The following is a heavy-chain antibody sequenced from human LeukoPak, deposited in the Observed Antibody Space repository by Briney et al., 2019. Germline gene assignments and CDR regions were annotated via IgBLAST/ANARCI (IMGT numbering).Heavy chain of an antibody. Sequence: ASVKVSCKASGYTFTSYGISWVRQAPGQGLEWMGWISTYNGDTNYAQKLQGRVTMTTDTSTSTAYMELRSLRSDDTAVYYCARDVGVAYYYGSGSYLDAFDIWGQGTMVTVSS. V-gene: IGHV1-18*01. CDR2: ISTYNGDT. CDR3: ARDVGVAYYYGSGSYLDAFDI. J-gene: IGHJ3*02. CDR1: GYTFTSYG. D-gene: IGHD3-10*01.